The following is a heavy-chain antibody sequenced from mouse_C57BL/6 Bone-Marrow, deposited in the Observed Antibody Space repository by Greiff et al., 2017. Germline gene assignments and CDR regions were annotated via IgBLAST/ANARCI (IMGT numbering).Heavy chain of an antibody. D-gene: IGHD2-5*01. J-gene: IGHJ2*01. Sequence: VQLQQSGAELARPGASVKLSCKASGYTFTSYGISWVKQRTGQGLEWIGGIYPRSGNTYYNEKFKGKATLTADKSSSTAYMELRSLTSEDSAVYFCARIVRRYFDYWGQGTTLTVSS. CDR1: GYTFTSYG. V-gene: IGHV1-81*01. CDR2: IYPRSGNT. CDR3: ARIVRRYFDY.